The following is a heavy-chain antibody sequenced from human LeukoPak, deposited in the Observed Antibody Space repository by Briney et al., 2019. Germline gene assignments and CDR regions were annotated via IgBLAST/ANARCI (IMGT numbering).Heavy chain of an antibody. Sequence: QPGGSLRLSCSASGFTFSRYPMHWVRQAPGKGLEYVSAISGNGGSTYYADSVKGRFTISRDNSKNTLYLQMSSLRTEDTAIYYCVKAQYDFWSGLDYWGQGTLVTVSS. J-gene: IGHJ4*02. CDR3: VKAQYDFWSGLDY. D-gene: IGHD3-3*01. V-gene: IGHV3-64D*09. CDR1: GFTFSRYP. CDR2: ISGNGGST.